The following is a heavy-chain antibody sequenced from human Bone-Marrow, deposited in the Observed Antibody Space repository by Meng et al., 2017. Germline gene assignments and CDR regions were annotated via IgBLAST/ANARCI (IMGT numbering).Heavy chain of an antibody. J-gene: IGHJ4*02. CDR1: GLRFTDAW. CDR2: IERNSDGGTI. CDR3: ATGAAAADH. V-gene: IGHV3-15*04. Sequence: SCVASGLRFTDAWMSWVRQAPGKGLEWVGRIERNSDGGTIHYAAPVKGRFTISRDDSRNTLYLQMDSLINEDTAVYFCATGAAAADHWGQGTLVTVSS. D-gene: IGHD6-13*01.